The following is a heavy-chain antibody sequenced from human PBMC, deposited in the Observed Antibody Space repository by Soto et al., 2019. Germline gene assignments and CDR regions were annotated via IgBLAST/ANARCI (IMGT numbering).Heavy chain of an antibody. CDR1: GFSLSNARMG. D-gene: IGHD4-17*01. CDR2: IFPNDEK. Sequence: QVTLKESGPVLVKPTETLTLTCTVSGFSLSNARMGVSWIRQPPGKALEWLAHIFPNDEKSYSTSLKSRLTISKDTSKSQVVLTMTNMDPVDTATYYCARIRDYGDYVDWFDPWGQGTLVTVSS. J-gene: IGHJ5*02. CDR3: ARIRDYGDYVDWFDP. V-gene: IGHV2-26*01.